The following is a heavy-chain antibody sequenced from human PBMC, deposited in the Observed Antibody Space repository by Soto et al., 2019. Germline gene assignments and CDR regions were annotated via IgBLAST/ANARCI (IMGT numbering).Heavy chain of an antibody. CDR1: GGSISSGVYY. J-gene: IGHJ5*02. D-gene: IGHD6-6*01. CDR3: ARDRASSSAWFDP. CDR2: IYYSGST. V-gene: IGHV4-31*03. Sequence: SETLSLTCTVSGGSISSGVYYWSWIRQHPGKGLEWIGYIYYSGSTYYNPSLKSRVTISVDTSKNQFSLKLSSVTAADTAVYYCARDRASSSAWFDPWGQGTLVTVSS.